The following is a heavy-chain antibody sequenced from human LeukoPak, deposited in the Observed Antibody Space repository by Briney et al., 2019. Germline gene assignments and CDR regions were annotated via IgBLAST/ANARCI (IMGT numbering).Heavy chain of an antibody. CDR2: INHSGST. CDR3: ARGGIAARRLDY. V-gene: IGHV4-34*01. D-gene: IGHD6-6*01. Sequence: SETLSLTCAVYGGSFSGYYRSWIRQPPGKGLEWIGEINHSGSTNYNPSLKSRVTISVDTSKNQFSLKLSSVTAADTAVYYSARGGIAARRLDYWGQGTLVTVSS. CDR1: GGSFSGYY. J-gene: IGHJ4*02.